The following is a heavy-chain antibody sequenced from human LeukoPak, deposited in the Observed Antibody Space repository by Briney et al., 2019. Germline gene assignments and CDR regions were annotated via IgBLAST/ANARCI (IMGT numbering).Heavy chain of an antibody. V-gene: IGHV3-7*01. CDR2: IKQEGSEK. CDR3: VRNGGSLDY. D-gene: IGHD3-10*01. CDR1: GFTFTKHW. Sequence: GGSLRLSCAASGFTFTKHWMSWVRQAPGKGLEWVANIKQEGSEKYYVDSAKGRFTISRDNAKNSLNLQMNSLRAEDTAVYYCVRNGGSLDYWGQGTLVTVSS. J-gene: IGHJ4*02.